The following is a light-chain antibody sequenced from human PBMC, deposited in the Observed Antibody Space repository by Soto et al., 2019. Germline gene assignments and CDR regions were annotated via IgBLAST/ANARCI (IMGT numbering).Light chain of an antibody. J-gene: IGKJ4*01. Sequence: EIVLTQSPATLSLSPGERATLSCGASQSLSSKYLDWYQQKPGLAPRLLIYDASTRATGIPDRFSGSGSGTDFTLTISRLEPEDFAVYYCHQYGSSPLTFGGGTKVEIK. CDR1: QSLSSKY. CDR2: DAS. CDR3: HQYGSSPLT. V-gene: IGKV3D-20*01.